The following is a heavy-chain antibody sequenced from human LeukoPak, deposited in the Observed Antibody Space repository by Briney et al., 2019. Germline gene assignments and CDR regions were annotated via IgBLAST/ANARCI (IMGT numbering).Heavy chain of an antibody. CDR1: GGSISNYY. CDR2: IYSSGST. Sequence: SETLSLTCTVSGGSISNYYWSWIRQPAGKGLEWIGRIYSSGSTYYNPSLKSRVTISVDTSKNQFSLKLSSVTAADTAVYYCARDYDHVSGGMDVWGQGTTVTVSS. V-gene: IGHV4-4*07. J-gene: IGHJ6*02. D-gene: IGHD3-16*01. CDR3: ARDYDHVSGGMDV.